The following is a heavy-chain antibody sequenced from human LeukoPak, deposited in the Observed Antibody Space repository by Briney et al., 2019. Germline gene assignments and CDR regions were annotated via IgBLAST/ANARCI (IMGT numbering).Heavy chain of an antibody. Sequence: GASVKVSCKASGYTFTSYGISWVRQAPGQGLEWMGWISAYNGNTNYAQKLQGRVTMTTDTSTSTAYMELRSLRSDDTAVYYCAREGYYYDSSGYQNWFDPWGQGTLVTVSS. V-gene: IGHV1-18*01. J-gene: IGHJ5*02. CDR2: ISAYNGNT. CDR3: AREGYYYDSSGYQNWFDP. CDR1: GYTFTSYG. D-gene: IGHD3-22*01.